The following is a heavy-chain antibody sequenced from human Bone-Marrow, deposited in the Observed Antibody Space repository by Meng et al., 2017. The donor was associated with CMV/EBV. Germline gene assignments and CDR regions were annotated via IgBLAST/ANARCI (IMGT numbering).Heavy chain of an antibody. V-gene: IGHV1-46*01. CDR3: ARGPLRTYGWFDP. J-gene: IGHJ5*02. D-gene: IGHD1-7*01. CDR2: INPSGGST. CDR1: GYTFTSYY. Sequence: ASVKVSCKASGYTFTSYYMHWVRQAPGQGLEWMGIINPSGGSTSYAQKSQGRVTMTRDTSTSTVYMALSSLRSEDTAVYYCARGPLRTYGWFDPWGQGTLVTVSS.